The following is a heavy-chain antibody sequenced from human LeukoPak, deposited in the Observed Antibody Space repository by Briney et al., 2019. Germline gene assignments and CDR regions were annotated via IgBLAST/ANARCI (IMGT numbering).Heavy chain of an antibody. Sequence: GGSLRLSCAASGFTFSSFSMTWVRQAPGKGLEWVSSIIVGGTTYYADSVKGRFTISRDSFRGTLFLQMDSLRVEDTAVYFCAKGSVGNADFASWGQGALVTVSS. V-gene: IGHV3-23*01. CDR3: AKGSVGNADFAS. D-gene: IGHD6-25*01. CDR2: IIVGGTT. J-gene: IGHJ4*02. CDR1: GFTFSSFS.